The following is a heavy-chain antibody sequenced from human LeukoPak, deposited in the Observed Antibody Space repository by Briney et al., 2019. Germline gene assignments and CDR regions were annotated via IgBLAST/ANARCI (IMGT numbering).Heavy chain of an antibody. V-gene: IGHV1-69*05. CDR1: GGTFSSYA. J-gene: IGHJ5*02. D-gene: IGHD6-19*01. Sequence: SVKVSCKASGGTFSSYAISWVRQAPGQGLEWMGGIIPIFGTANYAQKFQGRVTITTDESTSTAYMELSSLRSEDTAVYYCARDRHRSGWYEVYWFDPWGQGTLVTVSS. CDR2: IIPIFGTA. CDR3: ARDRHRSGWYEVYWFDP.